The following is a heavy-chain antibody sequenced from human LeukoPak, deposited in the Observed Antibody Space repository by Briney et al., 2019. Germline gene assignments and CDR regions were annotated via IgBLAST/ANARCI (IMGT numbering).Heavy chain of an antibody. D-gene: IGHD3-10*01. CDR3: ARDVKLGTMVRGVIVNWFDP. Sequence: PGGSLRLSCAASGFTFSDYYMSWIRQAPGKGLEWVSYISSSGSTIYYADSVKGRFTISRDNAKNSLYLQMNSLRAEDTAVYYCARDVKLGTMVRGVIVNWFDPWGQGTLVTVSS. J-gene: IGHJ5*02. CDR1: GFTFSDYY. CDR2: ISSSGSTI. V-gene: IGHV3-11*04.